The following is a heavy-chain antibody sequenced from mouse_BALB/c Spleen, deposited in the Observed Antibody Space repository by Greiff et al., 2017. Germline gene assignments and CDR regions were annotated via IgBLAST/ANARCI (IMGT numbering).Heavy chain of an antibody. CDR2: ISYSGST. V-gene: IGHV3-8*02. Sequence: EVKLQESGPSLVKPSQTLSLTCSVTGDSITSGYWNWIRKFPGNKLEYMGYISYSGSTYYNPSLKSRISITRDTSKNQYYLQLNSVTTEDTATYYCARWDDGSYYFDYWGQGTTLTVSS. J-gene: IGHJ2*01. D-gene: IGHD2-3*01. CDR1: GDSITSGY. CDR3: ARWDDGSYYFDY.